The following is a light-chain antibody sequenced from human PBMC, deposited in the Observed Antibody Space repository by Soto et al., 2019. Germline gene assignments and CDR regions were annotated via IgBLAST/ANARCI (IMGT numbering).Light chain of an antibody. V-gene: IGLV7-43*01. J-gene: IGLJ3*02. Sequence: QTVVTQEPSLTVSPGGTVTLTCASSTGAVTTGNYASWFQQKPGQAPRTLIYTTDNRHSWTPARFSGSLLGGKAALTLSSVQPEDEADYYCLLYFGGAQLVFGGGTMLTVL. CDR1: TGAVTTGNY. CDR3: LLYFGGAQLV. CDR2: TTD.